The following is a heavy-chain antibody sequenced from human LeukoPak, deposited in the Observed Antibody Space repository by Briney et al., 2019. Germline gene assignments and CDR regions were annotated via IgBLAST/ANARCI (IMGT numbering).Heavy chain of an antibody. J-gene: IGHJ4*02. D-gene: IGHD3-9*01. CDR1: GFTFSRYG. V-gene: IGHV3-30*02. Sequence: PGESLRLSCVSSGFTFSRYGIHWVRQDPGKGLEWVSFIQTDGSTKYYSDSVKGRFTISRDNSKNTLYLQMNSLRAEDTAVYYCAKDYDILTGSHFDYWGQGTLVTVSS. CDR3: AKDYDILTGSHFDY. CDR2: IQTDGSTK.